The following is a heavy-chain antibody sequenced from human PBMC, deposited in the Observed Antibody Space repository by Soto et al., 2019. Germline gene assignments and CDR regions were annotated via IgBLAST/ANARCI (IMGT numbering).Heavy chain of an antibody. CDR2: IIPIFGTA. D-gene: IGHD2-15*01. CDR1: GGTFSSYA. V-gene: IGHV1-69*12. Sequence: QVQLVQSGAEVKKPGSSVKVSCKASGGTFSSYAISWVRQAPGQGLEWMGGIIPIFGTANYAQKFQGRVTSTADESTNTAYMGLSSVRSEDTAVYYCARYCSGGSCYLPLNAFDYWGQGTLVTVSS. J-gene: IGHJ4*02. CDR3: ARYCSGGSCYLPLNAFDY.